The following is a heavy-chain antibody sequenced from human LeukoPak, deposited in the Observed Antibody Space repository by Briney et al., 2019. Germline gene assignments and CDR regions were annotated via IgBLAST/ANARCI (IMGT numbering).Heavy chain of an antibody. CDR2: IYYSGNT. D-gene: IGHD5-24*01. V-gene: IGHV4-59*01. CDR3: ARAARGYNTLFFDC. CDR1: GGSISSYY. Sequence: SETLSLTCTVSGGSISSYYWSWIRQPPGKGLEWIGYIYYSGNTNYNPSLKSRVTISVDTSKNQFSLKLSSVTAADTAVYYCARAARGYNTLFFDCWGQGTLVTVSS. J-gene: IGHJ4*02.